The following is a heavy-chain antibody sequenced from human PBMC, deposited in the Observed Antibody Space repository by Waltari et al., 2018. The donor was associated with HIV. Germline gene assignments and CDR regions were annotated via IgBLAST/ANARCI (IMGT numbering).Heavy chain of an antibody. CDR1: GFTFSSYG. CDR2: VWYDGKKK. CDR3: ARTPYDTSGYCFDY. J-gene: IGHJ4*02. Sequence: QVQLVESGGGVVQPGRSLRLSCAASGFTFSSYGMHWVRQAPGKGLEGLAVVWYDGKKKYYADSVKGRFTVSRDNSKNTLFLQMNSLRVDDTAVYYCARTPYDTSGYCFDYWGQGTLVTVSS. D-gene: IGHD3-22*01. V-gene: IGHV3-33*01.